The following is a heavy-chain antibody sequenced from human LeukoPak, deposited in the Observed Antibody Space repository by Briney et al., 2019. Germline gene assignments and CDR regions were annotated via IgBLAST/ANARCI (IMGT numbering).Heavy chain of an antibody. D-gene: IGHD2-21*01. CDR1: GGSFSGYY. J-gene: IGHJ4*02. Sequence: SETLSLTCAVYGGSFSGYYWSWFRQPPGKGLEWIGYIYYSGGTNSNPSLKSRVTMSVDTSKNQFSLKVRSVTAADTSVYYCARRSIARGKVDVIVFDYWGQGALVTVSS. CDR2: IYYSGGT. V-gene: IGHV4-59*08. CDR3: ARRSIARGKVDVIVFDY.